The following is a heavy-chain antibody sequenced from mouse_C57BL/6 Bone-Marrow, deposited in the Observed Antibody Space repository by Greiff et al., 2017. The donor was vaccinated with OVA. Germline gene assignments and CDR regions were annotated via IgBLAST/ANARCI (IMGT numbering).Heavy chain of an antibody. Sequence: VQRVESGAELVKPGASVKISCKASGYAFSSYWMNWVKQRPGKGLEWIGQIYPGDGDTNYNGKFKGKATLTADKSSSTAYMQLSSLTSEDSAVYFCASYGNYFYYAMDYWGQGTSVTVSS. D-gene: IGHD2-1*01. CDR1: GYAFSSYW. CDR3: ASYGNYFYYAMDY. CDR2: IYPGDGDT. V-gene: IGHV1-80*01. J-gene: IGHJ4*01.